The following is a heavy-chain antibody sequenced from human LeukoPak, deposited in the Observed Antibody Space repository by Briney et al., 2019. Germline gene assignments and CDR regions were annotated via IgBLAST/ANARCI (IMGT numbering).Heavy chain of an antibody. J-gene: IGHJ4*02. Sequence: PGGSLRLSCAASGFTFSSYAMHWIRQAPGKGLEWVAVISYDGSNKYYADSVKGRFTISRDNSKNTLYLQMNSLRAEDTAVYYCANGGYYDSGGAPSFDYWGQGTLVTVSS. CDR2: ISYDGSNK. CDR1: GFTFSSYA. D-gene: IGHD3-22*01. CDR3: ANGGYYDSGGAPSFDY. V-gene: IGHV3-30-3*01.